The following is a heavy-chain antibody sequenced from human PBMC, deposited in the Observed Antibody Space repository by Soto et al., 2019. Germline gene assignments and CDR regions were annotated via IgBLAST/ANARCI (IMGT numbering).Heavy chain of an antibody. CDR3: AKDRYIVVLSGRMGGLDV. D-gene: IGHD2-21*02. Sequence: PGGSLRLSCAAPGFTFSSYGIHWVRQAPGKGLEWVAVISCSGNNYYYADSVKGRFTISRDNSKNTLYLQMNSLRAEDTGVYYCAKDRYIVVLSGRMGGLDVWGQGTTVTVSS. CDR1: GFTFSSYG. V-gene: IGHV3-30*18. J-gene: IGHJ6*02. CDR2: ISCSGNNY.